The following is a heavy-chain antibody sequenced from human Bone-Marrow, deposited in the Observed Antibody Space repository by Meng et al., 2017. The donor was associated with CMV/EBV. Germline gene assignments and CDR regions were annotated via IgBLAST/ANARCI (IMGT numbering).Heavy chain of an antibody. V-gene: IGHV1-2*02. CDR2: LNPNTGGT. D-gene: IGHD7-27*01. CDR3: ARDNNWGPDY. Sequence: ASVKVSCKASGYTFTGLYLHWVRQAPGQGLEWMGWLNPNTGGTYYAQKFQDKVTMTRDTSIRTAYMELSSLRSDDTAVYYCARDNNWGPDYCGQGTLVTVS. CDR1: GYTFTGLY. J-gene: IGHJ4*02.